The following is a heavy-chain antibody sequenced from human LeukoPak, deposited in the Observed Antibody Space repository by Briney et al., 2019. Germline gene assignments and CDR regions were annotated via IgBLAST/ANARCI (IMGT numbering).Heavy chain of an antibody. CDR1: GGSISSSSYY. CDR2: IYYSGST. D-gene: IGHD1-1*01. V-gene: IGHV4-39*01. Sequence: PSETLSLTCTVSGGSISSSSYYWGWIRQPPGKGLEWIGSIYYSGSTYYNPSLKSRVTISVDTSKNQFSLKLSSVTAADTAVYYCARGGYNWNDLPYFDYWGQGTLVTVSS. J-gene: IGHJ4*02. CDR3: ARGGYNWNDLPYFDY.